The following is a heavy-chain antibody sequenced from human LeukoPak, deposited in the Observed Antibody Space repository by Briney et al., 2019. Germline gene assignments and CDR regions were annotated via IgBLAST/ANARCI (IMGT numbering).Heavy chain of an antibody. J-gene: IGHJ4*02. CDR3: ARGDFYDSSGYQFDY. CDR1: GYTFTGYY. D-gene: IGHD3-22*01. Sequence: GASVKVSCKASGYTFTGYYMHWVRQAPGQGLEWLGWINPNSGGTKYSQKFQGRVTMTRDTSISTAYMALSRLRSGDTAMYYCARGDFYDSSGYQFDYWGQGTLVTVSS. V-gene: IGHV1-2*02. CDR2: INPNSGGT.